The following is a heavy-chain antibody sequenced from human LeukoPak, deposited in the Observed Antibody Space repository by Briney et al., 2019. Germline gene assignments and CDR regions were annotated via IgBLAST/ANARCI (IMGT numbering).Heavy chain of an antibody. Sequence: SETLSLTCAVSGYSISSGYYWGWIRQPPGKGLEWIGSIYHSGSTYYNPSLKSRVTISVDTSKNQFSLKLSSVTAADTAVYYCARGPSDYGDFAIWYFDLWGRGTLVTVSS. CDR3: ARGPSDYGDFAIWYFDL. D-gene: IGHD4-17*01. J-gene: IGHJ2*01. V-gene: IGHV4-38-2*01. CDR1: GYSISSGYY. CDR2: IYHSGST.